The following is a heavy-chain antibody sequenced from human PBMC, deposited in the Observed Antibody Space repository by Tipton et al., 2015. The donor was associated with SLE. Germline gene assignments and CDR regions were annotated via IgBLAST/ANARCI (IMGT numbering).Heavy chain of an antibody. Sequence: QSGAEVKKPGASVKVSCKSSDYTFTSFGISWVRQAPGQGLEWMGWMNPNSGNTGYAQKFQGRVTITRNTSISTAYMELSSLRSEDTAVYYCAGRHYYGSGSYLYWGQGTLVTVSS. CDR2: MNPNSGNT. CDR1: DYTFTSFG. CDR3: AGRHYYGSGSYLY. D-gene: IGHD3-10*01. V-gene: IGHV1-8*03. J-gene: IGHJ4*02.